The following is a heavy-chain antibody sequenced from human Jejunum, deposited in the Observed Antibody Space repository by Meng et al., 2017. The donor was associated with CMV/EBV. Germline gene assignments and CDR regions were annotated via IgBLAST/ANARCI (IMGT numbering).Heavy chain of an antibody. CDR3: ARDATASTRYFDL. Sequence: VSGGSIISGGYYFTWIRQHPGKGLEWIGYMYYTGKMYYNPSLESRLSLSVDTSKNQFSLNLRSVTDADTAVYYCARDATASTRYFDLWGQGTLVTVPQ. CDR1: GGSIISGGYY. D-gene: IGHD5/OR15-5a*01. J-gene: IGHJ5*02. V-gene: IGHV4-31*02. CDR2: MYYTGKM.